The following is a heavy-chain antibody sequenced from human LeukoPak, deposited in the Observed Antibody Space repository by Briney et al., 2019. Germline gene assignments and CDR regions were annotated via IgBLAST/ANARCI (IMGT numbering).Heavy chain of an antibody. V-gene: IGHV4-59*01. Sequence: PSETLSLTCTVSGGSISSYYWSWIRQPPGKGLEWIGYIYYSGSTNYNPSLKSRVTISVDTSKNQFSLKLSSVTAADTAVYYCATYGGNPGPLFDHWGQGTLVNGSS. D-gene: IGHD4-23*01. J-gene: IGHJ4*02. CDR1: GGSISSYY. CDR2: IYYSGST. CDR3: ATYGGNPGPLFDH.